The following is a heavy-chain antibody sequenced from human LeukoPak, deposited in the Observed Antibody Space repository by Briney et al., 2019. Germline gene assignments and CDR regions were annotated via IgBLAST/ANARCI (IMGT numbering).Heavy chain of an antibody. CDR2: FRYDGSNK. Sequence: GALRLFRAASGVHLRYFAIPLVRQAPGQGPGGGAFFRYDGSNKYYAEYVKGRFTISRDNSKSTLYLQMNSLRTEDTAVYYCARGPRSKDPSTSGLFDPWGQGTLVTVSS. J-gene: IGHJ5*02. CDR3: ARGPRSKDPSTSGLFDP. V-gene: IGHV3-30*02. D-gene: IGHD5/OR15-5a*01. CDR1: VHLRYFA.